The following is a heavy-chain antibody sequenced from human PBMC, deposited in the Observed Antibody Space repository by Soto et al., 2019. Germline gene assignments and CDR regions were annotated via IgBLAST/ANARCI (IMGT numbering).Heavy chain of an antibody. CDR2: ISYDGSNK. D-gene: IGHD2-15*01. Sequence: SLRLSCAASGFTFSSYAMHWVRQAPGKGLEWVAVISYDGSNKYYADSVKGRFTISRDNSKNTLYLQMNSLRAEDTAVYYCARDRYCRGGSCYTSVGDYWGQGTLVTVSS. J-gene: IGHJ4*02. CDR3: ARDRYCRGGSCYTSVGDY. V-gene: IGHV3-30-3*01. CDR1: GFTFSSYA.